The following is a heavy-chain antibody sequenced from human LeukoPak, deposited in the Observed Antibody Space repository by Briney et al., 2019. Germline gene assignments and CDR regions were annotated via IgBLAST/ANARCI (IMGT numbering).Heavy chain of an antibody. Sequence: SDTLSFTCTVSGGSRGNYDWGWIRQPPGKGLEWIGYINNRGNTYYNPSLGGRVTLSEDRSRIQLSLRLNSVTAADTAVYYCARGPWELDFWGQGILVSVSS. CDR2: INNRGNT. J-gene: IGHJ4*02. CDR3: ARGPWELDF. CDR1: GGSRGNYD. D-gene: IGHD1-26*01. V-gene: IGHV4-4*08.